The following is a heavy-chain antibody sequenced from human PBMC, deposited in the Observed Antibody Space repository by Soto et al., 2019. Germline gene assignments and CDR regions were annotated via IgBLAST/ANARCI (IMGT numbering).Heavy chain of an antibody. D-gene: IGHD1-26*01. J-gene: IGHJ5*02. V-gene: IGHV1-18*01. CDR3: ASNSGSRGWFDP. CDR1: GYTFTSYG. CDR2: ISAYNGNT. Sequence: QVQLVQSGAEVKKPGASVKVSCKASGYTFTSYGISWVRQAPGPELEWMGWISAYNGNTNYAQKLQGRVTMTTDTSTSTAYTELRSLRSDDTAVYCCASNSGSRGWFDPWGQGTLVTVSS.